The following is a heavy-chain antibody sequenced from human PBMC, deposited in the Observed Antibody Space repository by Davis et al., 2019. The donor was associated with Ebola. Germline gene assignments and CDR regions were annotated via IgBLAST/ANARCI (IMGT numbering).Heavy chain of an antibody. CDR2: ISSGGGAP. V-gene: IGHV3-23*01. Sequence: GESLKISCAASGFTFSNYDMSWIRQVPGKGLEWVSDISSGGGAPYYADSVKGRFTTFRDNSRNTLYLQMNSLRAEDTAVYYCARGHGSHWGQGTLVTVSS. D-gene: IGHD5-24*01. J-gene: IGHJ4*02. CDR3: ARGHGSH. CDR1: GFTFSNYD.